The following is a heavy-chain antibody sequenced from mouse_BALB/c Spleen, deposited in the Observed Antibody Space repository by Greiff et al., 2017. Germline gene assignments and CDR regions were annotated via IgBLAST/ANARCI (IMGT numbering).Heavy chain of an antibody. CDR1: GFNIKDYY. D-gene: IGHD2-14*01. J-gene: IGHJ2*01. CDR2: IDPENGDT. V-gene: IGHV14-4*02. Sequence: VQLQQSGAELVRSGASDKLSCTASGFNIKDYYMHWVKQRPEQGLEWIGWIDPENGDTEYAPKFQGKATMTADTSSNTAYLQLSSLTSEDTAVYYCNAASAYYGYDFDYWGQGTTRTVSS. CDR3: NAASAYYGYDFDY.